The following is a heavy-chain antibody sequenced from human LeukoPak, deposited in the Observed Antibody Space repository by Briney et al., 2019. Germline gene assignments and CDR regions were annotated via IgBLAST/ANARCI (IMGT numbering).Heavy chain of an antibody. CDR1: GYTFTSYG. CDR3: ARDPDYYGSGTYMALLDN. V-gene: IGHV1-18*01. CDR2: ISAYNGNT. D-gene: IGHD3-10*01. Sequence: ASVKVSCKASGYTFTSYGISWVRQAPGQGLEWMGWISAYNGNTNYAQKLQGRVTMTTDTSTSTAYMELRSLRSDDTAVYYCARDPDYYGSGTYMALLDNWGQGTLVTVSS. J-gene: IGHJ4*02.